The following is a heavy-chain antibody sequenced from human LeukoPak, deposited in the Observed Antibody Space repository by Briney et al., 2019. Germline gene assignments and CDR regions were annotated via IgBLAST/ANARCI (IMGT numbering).Heavy chain of an antibody. CDR3: ARGLGYSGYDFGY. V-gene: IGHV1-8*02. CDR2: MNPNSGNT. CDR1: GGTFSSYA. Sequence: GASVKVSCKAPGGTFSSYAISWVRQAPGQGLEWMGWMNPNSGNTGYAQKFQGRVTMTRNTSISTAYMELSSLRSEDTAVYYCARGLGYSGYDFGYWGQGTLVTVSS. J-gene: IGHJ4*02. D-gene: IGHD5-12*01.